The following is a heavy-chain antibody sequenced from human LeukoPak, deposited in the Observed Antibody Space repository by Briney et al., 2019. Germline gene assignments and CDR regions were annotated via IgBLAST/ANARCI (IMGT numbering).Heavy chain of an antibody. CDR3: ARGQESSGWYDY. CDR1: GFTFSSYE. J-gene: IGHJ4*02. D-gene: IGHD6-19*01. V-gene: IGHV4-34*01. Sequence: PGGSLRLSCAASGFTFSSYEMNWIRQPPGKGLEWIGEINHSGSTNYNQSLKSRVTISVDTSKNQFSLKLSSVTAADTAVYYCARGQESSGWYDYWGQGTLVTVSS. CDR2: INHSGST.